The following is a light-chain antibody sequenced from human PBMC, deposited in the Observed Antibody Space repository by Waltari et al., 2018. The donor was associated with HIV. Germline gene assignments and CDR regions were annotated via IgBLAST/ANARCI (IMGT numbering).Light chain of an antibody. CDR3: QTTDRNGVVA. V-gene: IGLV3-25*03. CDR2: QDN. Sequence: SSALTQTPSVSVSPGQTATITCSGEALPRQYAHWYHQREGQAPLLVRFQDNKRPSGIPERFSASSSGTVLTLTISGVQTEDEGDYYCQTTDRNGVVAFGGGTKVTVL. J-gene: IGLJ2*01. CDR1: ALPRQY.